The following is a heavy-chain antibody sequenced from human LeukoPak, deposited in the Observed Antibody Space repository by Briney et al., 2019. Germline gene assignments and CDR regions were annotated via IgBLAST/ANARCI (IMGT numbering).Heavy chain of an antibody. J-gene: IGHJ5*02. CDR2: ISSSSSTI. CDR1: GFTFSSYG. V-gene: IGHV3-48*01. CDR3: ARVGAMGWFDP. D-gene: IGHD1-26*01. Sequence: GGSLRLSCAASGFTFSSYGMNWVRQAPGKGLEWVSYISSSSSTIYYADSVKGRFTISRDNAKNSLYLQMNSLRAEDTAVYYCARVGAMGWFDPWGQGTLVTVSS.